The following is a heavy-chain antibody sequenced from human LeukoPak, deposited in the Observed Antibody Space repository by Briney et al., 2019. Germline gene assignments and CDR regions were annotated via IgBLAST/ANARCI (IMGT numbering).Heavy chain of an antibody. J-gene: IGHJ6*04. CDR2: IYHSGST. Sequence: PSETLSLTCTVSGGSISNYYWTWIRQPPGKGLEWIGYIYHSGSTNYNPSLRSRATISVDTSKKQFSLNLSSVTAADTALYYCARVATMVRGSNGMDVWGKGTTVTVSP. CDR3: ARVATMVRGSNGMDV. CDR1: GGSISNYY. D-gene: IGHD3-10*01. V-gene: IGHV4-59*01.